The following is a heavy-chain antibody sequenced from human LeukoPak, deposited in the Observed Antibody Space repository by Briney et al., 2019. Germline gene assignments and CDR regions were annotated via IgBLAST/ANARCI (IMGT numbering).Heavy chain of an antibody. V-gene: IGHV3-30*18. CDR3: AKNRIKDSSSSCVDY. CDR2: ISYDGSNK. J-gene: IGHJ4*02. CDR1: GFTFSSYG. Sequence: PGRSLRLSCAASGFTFSSYGMHWVRQAPGKGLEWVAVISYDGSNKYYADSVKGRFTISRDNSKNTLYLQMNSLRAEDTAVYYCAKNRIKDSSSSCVDYWGQGTLVTVSS. D-gene: IGHD6-6*01.